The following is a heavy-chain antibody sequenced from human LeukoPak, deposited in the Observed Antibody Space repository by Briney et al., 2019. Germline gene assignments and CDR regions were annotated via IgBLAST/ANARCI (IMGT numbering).Heavy chain of an antibody. CDR2: IYYSGST. D-gene: IGHD2-15*01. J-gene: IGHJ3*02. CDR3: ARGYCSGGSCYSAAFDI. CDR1: GGSVSSGSHF. Sequence: SETLSLTCTVSGGSVSSGSHFWSWIRQPPGKGLEWIGYIYYSGSTNYNPSLKSRVTISVDTSKNQFSLKLSSVTAADTAVYYCARGYCSGGSCYSAAFDIWGQGTMVTVSS. V-gene: IGHV4-61*01.